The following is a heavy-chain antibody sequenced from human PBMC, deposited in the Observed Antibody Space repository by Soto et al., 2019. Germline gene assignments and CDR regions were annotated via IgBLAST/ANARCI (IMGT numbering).Heavy chain of an antibody. D-gene: IGHD1-1*01. CDR1: EFILSNHE. V-gene: IGHV3-48*03. Sequence: GGSLILACEGCEFILSNHEMNWVRQAPGKGLEWISYISGTFSTIHYADSVKGRFTVSRDNAKNSMSLQMSNLRVDDTAVYYGARGALNDDVLDVWGRGTLVTVSS. CDR2: ISGTFSTI. J-gene: IGHJ3*01. CDR3: ARGALNDDVLDV.